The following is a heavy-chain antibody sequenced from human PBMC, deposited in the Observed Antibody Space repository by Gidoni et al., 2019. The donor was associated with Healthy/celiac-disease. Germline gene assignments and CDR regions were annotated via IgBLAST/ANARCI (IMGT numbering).Heavy chain of an antibody. J-gene: IGHJ4*02. Sequence: EVQLVESGGGLVKPGGSLRLSCAASGFTFSNDWMSWVRQAPGKGLEWVGRIKSKTDGGTTDYAAPVKGRFTISRDDSKNTLYLQMNSLKTEDTAVYYCTTGPDYIWGSYRTPLDYWGQGTLVTVSS. CDR2: IKSKTDGGTT. D-gene: IGHD3-16*02. CDR1: GFTFSNDW. CDR3: TTGPDYIWGSYRTPLDY. V-gene: IGHV3-15*01.